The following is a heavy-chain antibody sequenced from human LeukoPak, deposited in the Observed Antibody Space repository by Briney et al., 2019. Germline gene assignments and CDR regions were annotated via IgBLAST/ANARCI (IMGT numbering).Heavy chain of an antibody. Sequence: PSETLSLTCTVSGGSISSGDYYWSWLRQPPGKGLEWIGYIYYSGRTYYNPSLKSRVTISVDTSKNQFSLKLSSVTAADTAVYYCAREQECSSTSCYKRAGFDPWGQGTLVTVSS. CDR1: GGSISSGDYY. D-gene: IGHD2-2*02. J-gene: IGHJ5*02. CDR3: AREQECSSTSCYKRAGFDP. CDR2: IYYSGRT. V-gene: IGHV4-30-4*08.